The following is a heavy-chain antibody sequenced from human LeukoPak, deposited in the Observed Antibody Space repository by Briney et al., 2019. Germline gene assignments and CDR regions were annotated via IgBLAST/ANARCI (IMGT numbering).Heavy chain of an antibody. D-gene: IGHD4-17*01. CDR2: TYAGYSYT. CDR3: ARHFHPAETTGGYFDL. J-gene: IGHJ2*01. V-gene: IGHV5-51*01. Sequence: GESLKISCQSSGYNFTPYLIVWVRQMPGKGLELMGTTYAGYSYTIYSPSFQGQVTISVDKSISTAYLQWSSLKASDTAMYYCARHFHPAETTGGYFDLWGRGTLVTVSS. CDR1: GYNFTPYL.